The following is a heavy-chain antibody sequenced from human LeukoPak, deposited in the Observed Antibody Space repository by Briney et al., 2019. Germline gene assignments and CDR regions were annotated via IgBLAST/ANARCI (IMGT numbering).Heavy chain of an antibody. CDR3: ARERRSRVTSGWFDP. J-gene: IGHJ5*02. Sequence: SVKVSSKASRGTFSSYVISWVRPAPGQGLEWMGGIIPIFGTANYAQKFQGRVTITADESTSTAYMELSSLRSDDTAVYYCARERRSRVTSGWFDPWGQGTLVTVSS. D-gene: IGHD1-26*01. CDR1: RGTFSSYV. CDR2: IIPIFGTA. V-gene: IGHV1-69*13.